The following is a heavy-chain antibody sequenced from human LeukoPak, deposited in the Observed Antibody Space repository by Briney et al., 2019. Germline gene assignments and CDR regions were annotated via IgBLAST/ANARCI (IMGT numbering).Heavy chain of an antibody. CDR3: AKGPAMVRGTFDP. CDR2: ISGSGGNT. CDR1: GFTFSSYW. Sequence: QAGGSLRLSCAASGFTFSSYWMSWVRQAPGKGLEWVSSISGSGGNTYYADSVKGRFTISRDYSKNTLYLQMNSLRTEETAVYYCAKGPAMVRGTFDPWGQGTLVTVSS. J-gene: IGHJ5*02. V-gene: IGHV3-23*01. D-gene: IGHD3-10*01.